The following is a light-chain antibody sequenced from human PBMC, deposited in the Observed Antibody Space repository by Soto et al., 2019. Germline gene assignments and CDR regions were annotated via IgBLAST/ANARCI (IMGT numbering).Light chain of an antibody. CDR3: QQYANSLFT. CDR1: QSVSSNY. V-gene: IGKV3-20*01. J-gene: IGKJ2*01. CDR2: GAS. Sequence: EIVLTQSPGTLPLSPGERATLSCRASQSVSSNYLVWYQQKPGQAPRPLIYGASSRATGIPDRFSGSGSGTDLTLTISRLEPEDFALYYCQQYANSLFTFGQGTKLEIK.